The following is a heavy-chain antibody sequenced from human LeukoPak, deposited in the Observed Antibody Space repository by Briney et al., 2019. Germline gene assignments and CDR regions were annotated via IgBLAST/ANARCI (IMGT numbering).Heavy chain of an antibody. D-gene: IGHD3-10*01. J-gene: IGHJ4*02. CDR1: GFTFGDYA. V-gene: IGHV3-23*01. Sequence: GGSLRLSCTASGFTFGDYAMSWVRQAPGKGLEWVSAISGSGGRTYYADSVKGRVTISRDNSKNTLYLQMNSLRAEDTAVYYCAKEVSIISRGLDYWGQGILVTVSS. CDR2: ISGSGGRT. CDR3: AKEVSIISRGLDY.